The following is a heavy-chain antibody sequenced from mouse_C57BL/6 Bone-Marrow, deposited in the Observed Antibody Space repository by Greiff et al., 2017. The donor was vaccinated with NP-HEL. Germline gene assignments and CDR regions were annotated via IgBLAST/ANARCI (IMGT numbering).Heavy chain of an antibody. Sequence: QVQLQQSGAELVRPGASVTLSCKASGYTFTDYEMHWVKQTPVHGLEWIGAIDPETGGTAYNQKFQGKAILTADKSSSTAYLELRSLTSEDSADYYCTDWVHYEAMDYGGRGTAVTVSA. J-gene: IGHJ4*01. V-gene: IGHV1-15*01. CDR3: TDWVHYEAMDY. CDR1: GYTFTDYE. CDR2: IDPETGGT.